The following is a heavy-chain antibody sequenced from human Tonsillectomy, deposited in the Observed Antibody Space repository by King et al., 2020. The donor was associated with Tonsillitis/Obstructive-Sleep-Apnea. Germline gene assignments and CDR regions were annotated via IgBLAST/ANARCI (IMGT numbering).Heavy chain of an antibody. CDR1: GDSISGSY. V-gene: IGHV4-59*01. CDR2: IHYSGST. Sequence: QLQESGPGLVKPSETLSLTCTVSGDSISGSYWNWIRQPPGKGLEWIGHIHYSGSTNYNPSLKSRVTISVDMSTSQISLQLSSVTAVDTAVYYCARSPYYYGSGSYYYGMDVWGQGTTVTVSS. D-gene: IGHD3-10*01. J-gene: IGHJ6*02. CDR3: ARSPYYYGSGSYYYGMDV.